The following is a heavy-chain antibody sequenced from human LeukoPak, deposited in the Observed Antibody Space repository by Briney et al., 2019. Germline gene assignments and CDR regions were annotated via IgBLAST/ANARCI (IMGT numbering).Heavy chain of an antibody. CDR1: GFTVSSNY. CDR3: ARDWLSYGGKYGMDV. V-gene: IGHV3-66*01. D-gene: IGHD4-23*01. Sequence: GGSLRLSCAASGFTVSSNYMSWVRQAPGKGLEGVSVIYSGGSTYYADSVKGRFTISRNNFKNKLYLQMNSLRAEDTAVYYCARDWLSYGGKYGMDVWGQGTTVTVSS. CDR2: IYSGGST. J-gene: IGHJ6*02.